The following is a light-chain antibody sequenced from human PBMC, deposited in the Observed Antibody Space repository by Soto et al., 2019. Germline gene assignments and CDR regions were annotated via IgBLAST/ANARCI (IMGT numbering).Light chain of an antibody. J-gene: IGKJ5*01. Sequence: EVVVTQCPATLSLFAGEMATLSCRASQSVSSSHLAWYQHNPGQAPRLLIYAASSRATGSPDRFSGGGSGTEFTLTISSLQSEDFAVYYCQQYNNWPGITFGQGTRLEIK. CDR2: AAS. CDR3: QQYNNWPGIT. CDR1: QSVSSSH. V-gene: IGKV3D-15*01.